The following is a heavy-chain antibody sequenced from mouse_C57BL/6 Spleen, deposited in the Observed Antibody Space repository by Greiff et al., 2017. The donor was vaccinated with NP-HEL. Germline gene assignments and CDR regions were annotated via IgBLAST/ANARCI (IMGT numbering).Heavy chain of an antibody. CDR1: GFTFSDYY. CDR3: ASLITTVVDPYWYFDV. D-gene: IGHD1-1*01. CDR2: INYDGSST. V-gene: IGHV5-16*01. J-gene: IGHJ1*03. Sequence: EVQLQESEGGLVQPGSSMKLSCTASGFTFSDYYMAWVRQVPEKGLEWVANINYDGSSTYYLDSLKSRFIISRDNAKNILYLQMSSLKSEDTATYYCASLITTVVDPYWYFDVWGTGTTVTVSS.